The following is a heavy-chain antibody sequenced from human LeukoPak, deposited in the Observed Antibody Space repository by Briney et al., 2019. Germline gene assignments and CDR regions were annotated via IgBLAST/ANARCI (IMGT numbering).Heavy chain of an antibody. CDR1: GFPFSTYW. CDR3: AKDSGDVGATGAAGDY. D-gene: IGHD1-26*01. CDR2: IKTDGRST. Sequence: PGGSLRLSCAASGFPFSTYWMHWVRQTPGRGLEWVSRIKTDGRSTTYADSVKGRFTISRDNAKNTLYLQMNSLRAEDTAVYYCAKDSGDVGATGAAGDYWGQGTLVTVSS. V-gene: IGHV3-74*01. J-gene: IGHJ4*02.